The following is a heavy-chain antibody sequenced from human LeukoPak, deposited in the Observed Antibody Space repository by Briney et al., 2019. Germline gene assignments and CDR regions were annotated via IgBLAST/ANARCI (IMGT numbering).Heavy chain of an antibody. V-gene: IGHV4-34*01. CDR2: INHSGST. Sequence: SETLSLTCAVYGGSFSGYYWSWIRQPPGKGLVWIGEINHSGSTNYNPSLKSRVTISVDTSKNQFSLKLSSVTAADTAVYYCARGITDFWSGYKGRWFDPWGQGTLVTVSS. CDR1: GGSFSGYY. J-gene: IGHJ5*02. D-gene: IGHD3-3*01. CDR3: ARGITDFWSGYKGRWFDP.